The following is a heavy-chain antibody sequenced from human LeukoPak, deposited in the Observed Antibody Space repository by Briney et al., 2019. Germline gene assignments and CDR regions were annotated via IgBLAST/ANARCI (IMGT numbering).Heavy chain of an antibody. Sequence: GGSLRLSCAASGFTFSSYSMNWVRQAPGKGLEWVSSISSSSSYIYYADSVKGRFTISRDNAKNSLYLQMNSLRAEDTAVYYCAKLAYYDSSGPYYWGQGTLVTVSS. CDR3: AKLAYYDSSGPYY. CDR2: ISSSSSYI. J-gene: IGHJ4*02. V-gene: IGHV3-21*04. D-gene: IGHD3-22*01. CDR1: GFTFSSYS.